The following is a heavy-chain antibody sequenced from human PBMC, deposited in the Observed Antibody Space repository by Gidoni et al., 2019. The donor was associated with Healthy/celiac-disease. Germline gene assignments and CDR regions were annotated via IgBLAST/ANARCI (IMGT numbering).Heavy chain of an antibody. J-gene: IGHJ6*02. V-gene: IGHV1-46*01. CDR2: INPSGGST. Sequence: QVQLVQSGAEVKKPGASVKVSCKASGYTFTSYYMPWVRQAPGQGLEWMGIINPSGGSTSYAQKFQGRVTMTRDTSTSTVYMELSSLRSEDTAVYYCARETYRDYYDSSGYSPPYYGMDVWGQGTTVTVS. CDR1: GYTFTSYY. D-gene: IGHD3-22*01. CDR3: ARETYRDYYDSSGYSPPYYGMDV.